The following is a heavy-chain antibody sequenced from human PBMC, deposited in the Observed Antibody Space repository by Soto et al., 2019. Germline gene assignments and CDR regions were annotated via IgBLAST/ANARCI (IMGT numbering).Heavy chain of an antibody. CDR1: GGSISSYY. Sequence: SETLSLTCTVSGGSISSYYWSWIRQPPGKGLEWIGYIYYSGSTNYNPSLKSRVTISVDTSKNQFSLKLSSVTAADTVVYYCAYGSGRDNWFDPWGQGTLVTVSS. D-gene: IGHD3-10*01. J-gene: IGHJ5*02. V-gene: IGHV4-59*01. CDR2: IYYSGST. CDR3: AYGSGRDNWFDP.